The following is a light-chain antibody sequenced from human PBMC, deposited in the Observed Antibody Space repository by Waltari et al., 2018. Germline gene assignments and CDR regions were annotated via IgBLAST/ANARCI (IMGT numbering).Light chain of an antibody. CDR1: SSDIGRYDI. CDR3: CSYAGNYVWV. CDR2: DVS. Sequence: QSALTQPAAVSGSPGQSVTISCTGASSDIGRYDIVSWYQQHPGHAPKLVISDVSKRPSGVSYRFSGSKSGDTASLTISGLQFEDEADYYCCSYAGNYVWVFGGGTRLTVL. V-gene: IGLV2-23*02. J-gene: IGLJ3*02.